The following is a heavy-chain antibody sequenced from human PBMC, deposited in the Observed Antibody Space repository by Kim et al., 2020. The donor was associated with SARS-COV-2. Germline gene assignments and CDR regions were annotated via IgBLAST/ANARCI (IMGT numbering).Heavy chain of an antibody. D-gene: IGHD3-9*01. CDR1: GFTFDDYA. J-gene: IGHJ6*02. CDR2: ISGDGGST. CDR3: AKDISSRYYDILTGYPFYYYYGMDV. Sequence: GGSLRLSCAASGFTFDDYAMHWVRQAPGKGLEWVSLISGDGGSTYYADSVKGRFTISRDNSKNSLYLQMNSLRTEDTALYYCAKDISSRYYDILTGYPFYYYYGMDVWGQGTTVTVSS. V-gene: IGHV3-43*02.